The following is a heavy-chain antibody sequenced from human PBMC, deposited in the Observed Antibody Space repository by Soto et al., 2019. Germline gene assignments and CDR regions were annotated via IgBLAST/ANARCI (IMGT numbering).Heavy chain of an antibody. CDR3: ARGGYYDSSGSRNYHYYGMDV. CDR2: ISPYNDDT. Sequence: QAQLVQSGAEVKKPGASVKVSCKASGYTFGSYGISWVRQAPGQGLEWLGWISPYNDDTNYAQKLQGRVTMTTDTSTRTAYMDLRSLRSDDTAVYYCARGGYYDSSGSRNYHYYGMDVWGQGTTVTVSS. CDR1: GYTFGSYG. D-gene: IGHD3-22*01. J-gene: IGHJ6*02. V-gene: IGHV1-18*01.